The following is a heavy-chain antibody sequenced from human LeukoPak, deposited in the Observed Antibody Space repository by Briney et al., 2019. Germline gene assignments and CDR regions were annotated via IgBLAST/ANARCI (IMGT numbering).Heavy chain of an antibody. CDR3: AREHYYDNSGYWT. D-gene: IGHD3-22*01. V-gene: IGHV3-53*01. CDR2: ICSGGST. Sequence: GGSLRLSCAASGFTVSNNYMSWVRQAPGKGLEWVSVICSGGSTYYADSVKGRFTISRDSSKNTLYLQMNSLRAEDTAVYYCAREHYYDNSGYWTWGQGTLVTVSS. J-gene: IGHJ5*02. CDR1: GFTVSNNY.